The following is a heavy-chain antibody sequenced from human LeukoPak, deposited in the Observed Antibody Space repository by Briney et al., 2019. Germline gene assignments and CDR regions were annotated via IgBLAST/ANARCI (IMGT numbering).Heavy chain of an antibody. J-gene: IGHJ4*02. CDR3: AKERCTSTSCPFDY. CDR2: ISYRGST. Sequence: SETLSLTCTVSGDSISSGRHYWSWIRQHPVQGLEWTGYISYRGSTSYNPSLKSRVTMSLDTSKNQFSLRLNSVTAADTAVYYCAKERCTSTSCPFDYWGQGILVTVSS. V-gene: IGHV4-31*03. CDR1: GDSISSGRHY. D-gene: IGHD2-2*01.